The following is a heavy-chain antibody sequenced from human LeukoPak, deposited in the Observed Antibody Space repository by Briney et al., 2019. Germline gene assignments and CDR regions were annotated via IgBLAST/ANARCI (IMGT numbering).Heavy chain of an antibody. D-gene: IGHD5-18*01. CDR3: ARVSIQLITEGFNY. V-gene: IGHV1-2*06. CDR1: GYTFTGYY. CDR2: INPNSGGT. J-gene: IGHJ4*02. Sequence: GASVKVSCKASGYTFTGYYMHWVRQAPGQGLEWMGRINPNSGGTNYAQKFQGRVTMTRDTSTSTVYMELSSLRSEDTAVYYCARVSIQLITEGFNYWGQGTLVTVSS.